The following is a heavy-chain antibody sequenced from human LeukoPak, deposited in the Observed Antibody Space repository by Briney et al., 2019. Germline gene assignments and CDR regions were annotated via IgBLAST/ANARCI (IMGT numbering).Heavy chain of an antibody. J-gene: IGHJ6*02. CDR1: GFTFSTYN. Sequence: GGSLRLSCAASGFTFSTYNMNWVRQAPGKGLEWVSSISSGSSFIYYAGSVKARFTISRDDAKNSLYLQMNSLRAEDTAVYYCARVLLVHDYYYGMDVWGQGTTVTVSS. CDR3: ARVLLVHDYYYGMDV. V-gene: IGHV3-21*01. D-gene: IGHD3-16*01. CDR2: ISSGSSFI.